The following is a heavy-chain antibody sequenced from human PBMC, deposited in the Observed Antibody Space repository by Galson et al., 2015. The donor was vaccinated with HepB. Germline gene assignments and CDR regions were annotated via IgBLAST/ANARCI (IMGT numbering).Heavy chain of an antibody. CDR1: GFTFSSYA. CDR2: IWWDGTHD. CDR3: AREGPQTGTSSFDI. Sequence: SLRLSCAASGFTFSSYAMSWVRQAPGKGLEWAASIWWDGTHDSYADSVKGRFTVSRDNSKNTVHLEMNGLRLEDTAVYYCAREGPQTGTSSFDIWGQGTMVTVSS. V-gene: IGHV3-33*08. D-gene: IGHD3-9*01. J-gene: IGHJ3*02.